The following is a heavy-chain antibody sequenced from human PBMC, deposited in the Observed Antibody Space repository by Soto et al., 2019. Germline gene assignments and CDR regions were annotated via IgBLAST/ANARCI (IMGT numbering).Heavy chain of an antibody. J-gene: IGHJ4*02. CDR1: GFSFRTYA. V-gene: IGHV3-30-3*01. D-gene: IGHD3-16*01. Sequence: QVQLVESGGGVVQPGRSLRLSCVASGFSFRTYAMQWVRQAPGKGLEWVAVVSYDGGTRFYADSVRGRFTISRDNSKSTLYLDIHSLTIEDTAVYYCAREEYKNDLGDLDFWGRGDLVAGSS. CDR3: AREEYKNDLGDLDF. CDR2: VSYDGGTR.